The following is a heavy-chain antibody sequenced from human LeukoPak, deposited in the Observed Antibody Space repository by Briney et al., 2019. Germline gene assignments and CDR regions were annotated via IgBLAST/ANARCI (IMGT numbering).Heavy chain of an antibody. Sequence: SETLSLTCTVSGGSISSYYWSWIRQPPGKGLEWIGYIYTSGSTNYNPPLKSRVTISVDTSKNQFSLKLSSVTAADTAVYYCARWGITMDLWGRGTLVTVSS. CDR1: GGSISSYY. CDR2: IYTSGST. CDR3: ARWGITMDL. D-gene: IGHD3-10*01. V-gene: IGHV4-4*09. J-gene: IGHJ2*01.